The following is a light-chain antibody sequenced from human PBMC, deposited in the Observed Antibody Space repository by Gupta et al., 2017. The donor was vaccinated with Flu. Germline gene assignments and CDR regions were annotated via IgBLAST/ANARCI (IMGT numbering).Light chain of an antibody. J-gene: IGLJ2*01. V-gene: IGLV1-40*01. CDR2: GNS. CDR1: SSNIGAGYD. Sequence: QSVLTQPPSVSGAPGQRVTISCTGSSSNIGAGYDVHWYQQLPGTAPKLLLYGNSNRPSGVPDRFSVSKSGTSPSLAITGLQAEDEADYYCQSYDSSLSGSVVFGGGTKLTVL. CDR3: QSYDSSLSGSVV.